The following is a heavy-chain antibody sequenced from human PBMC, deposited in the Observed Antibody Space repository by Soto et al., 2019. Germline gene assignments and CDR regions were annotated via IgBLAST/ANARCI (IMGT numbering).Heavy chain of an antibody. V-gene: IGHV5-10-1*01. CDR2: IDPSDSYT. CDR3: AGRPSSSWYGGHQYYSLDV. CDR1: AHKFTTYR. D-gene: IGHD2-15*01. Sequence: GESLKISCKDSAHKFTTYRICWVRQKPGKGLEWMGRIDPSDSYTNYSPSFQGHVTISVDKATSTAYLEWRSLKASDTATYYCAGRPSSSWYGGHQYYSLDVWGQGTTVTVSS. J-gene: IGHJ6*02.